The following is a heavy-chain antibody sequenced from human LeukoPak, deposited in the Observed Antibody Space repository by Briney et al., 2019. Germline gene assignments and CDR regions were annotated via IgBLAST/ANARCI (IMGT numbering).Heavy chain of an antibody. D-gene: IGHD3-3*01. V-gene: IGHV3-30*18. J-gene: IGHJ3*02. Sequence: SGRSLRLSCAASGFTFSSYGIQWVRQAPGKGLEWVAVISYDGSNKYYADSVKGLFTIYRDNSKNTLYLQMNSLRAEDTAVYYCAKEQGRFWSGYYTYEAFDIWGQGTMVTVSS. CDR2: ISYDGSNK. CDR1: GFTFSSYG. CDR3: AKEQGRFWSGYYTYEAFDI.